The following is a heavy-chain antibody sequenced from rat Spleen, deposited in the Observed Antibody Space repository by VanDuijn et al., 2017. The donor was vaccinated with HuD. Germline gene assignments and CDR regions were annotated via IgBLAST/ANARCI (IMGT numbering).Heavy chain of an antibody. CDR2: MWRSGST. J-gene: IGHJ4*01. CDR1: GFSLTNYS. V-gene: IGHV2-45*01. Sequence: QVQLMESGPGLVQPSETLSLTCTVSGFSLTNYSVHWVRQSPGKGLEWVGVMWRSGSTEYNSALKSRLSISRDTSKNNIFLKMNSPQSEDTTTYYCARAPGNGYVMDAWGQGASVTVSS. D-gene: IGHD5-1*01. CDR3: ARAPGNGYVMDA.